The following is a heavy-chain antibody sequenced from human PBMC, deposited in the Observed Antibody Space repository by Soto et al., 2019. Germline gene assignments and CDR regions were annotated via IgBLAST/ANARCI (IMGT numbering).Heavy chain of an antibody. J-gene: IGHJ4*02. Sequence: GGSLRLSCAASGFTFDEYGMSWVRQAPGKGLEWVSGINWNGGSTGYADSVKGRFTISRDNAKNSLYLQMNSLRAEDTALYYCARAIGYSSSWYEGFDYWGQGTLVTVSS. CDR1: GFTFDEYG. V-gene: IGHV3-20*04. D-gene: IGHD6-13*01. CDR2: INWNGGST. CDR3: ARAIGYSSSWYEGFDY.